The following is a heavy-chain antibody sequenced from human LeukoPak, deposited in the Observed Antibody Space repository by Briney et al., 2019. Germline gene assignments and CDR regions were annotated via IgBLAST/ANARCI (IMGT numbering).Heavy chain of an antibody. D-gene: IGHD2-8*01. CDR1: GFTFSSYG. CDR2: ISVDGXNE. V-gene: IGHV3-30*18. CDR3: AKXVXYXNGPE. J-gene: IGHJ4*02. Sequence: GRSLRLSCAASGFTFSSYGMHWVRQAPGKGLEWVAVISVDGXNEYYADSVKGRFTISRDNSKNTLFLQMNSLRPEDTAMYYCAKXVXYXNGPEWGQGTLVTVSS.